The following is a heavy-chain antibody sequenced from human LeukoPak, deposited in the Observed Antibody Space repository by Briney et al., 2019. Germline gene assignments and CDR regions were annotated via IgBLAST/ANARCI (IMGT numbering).Heavy chain of an antibody. CDR3: ARRAVITIFGVVTTASNYYMDV. CDR2: IGPSGNNI. V-gene: IGHV3-21*01. CDR1: GFNFSDYG. J-gene: IGHJ6*03. Sequence: GGSLRLSCAASGFNFSDYGMNWVRQTPEGGLEWVSSIGPSGNNIFYADSVRGRFAISRDNAKSSLFLQMNSLRAEDTAVYYCARRAVITIFGVVTTASNYYMDVWGKGTTVTVSS. D-gene: IGHD3-3*01.